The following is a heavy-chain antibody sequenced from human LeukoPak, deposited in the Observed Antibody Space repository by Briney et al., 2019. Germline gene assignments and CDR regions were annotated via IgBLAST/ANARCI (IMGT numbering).Heavy chain of an antibody. CDR2: ISYDGSNK. V-gene: IGHV3-30*03. D-gene: IGHD4-23*01. J-gene: IGHJ4*02. Sequence: PGGSLRLSCAASGFTFSSYGMHWVRQAPGKGLEWVAVISYDGSNKYYADSVKGRFTISRDNSKNTLYLQMNSLRAEDTAVYYCASLYYGGNNFDYWGQGTPVTVSS. CDR3: ASLYYGGNNFDY. CDR1: GFTFSSYG.